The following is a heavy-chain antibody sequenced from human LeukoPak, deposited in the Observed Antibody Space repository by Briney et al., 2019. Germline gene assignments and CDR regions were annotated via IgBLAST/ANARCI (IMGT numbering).Heavy chain of an antibody. J-gene: IGHJ6*02. CDR2: ITDSGSI. CDR1: GGSSSGYY. V-gene: IGHV4-34*01. Sequence: PSETLSLTCAVYGGSSSGYYWSWTRQPPGKGLEWIGEITDSGSINYNSSLESRDTISLDTSKNQFSLKLSSVTAADTAVYYCARGLWDSDVWGQGTTVTVSS. CDR3: ARGLWDSDV. D-gene: IGHD1-26*01.